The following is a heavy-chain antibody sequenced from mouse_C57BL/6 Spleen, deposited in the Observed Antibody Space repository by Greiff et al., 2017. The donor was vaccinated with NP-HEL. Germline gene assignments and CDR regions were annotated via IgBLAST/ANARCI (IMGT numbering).Heavy chain of an antibody. CDR2: ISTYYGDA. Sequence: VQLQQSGPELVRPGVSVKISCKGSGYTFTDYAMHWVKQSHAKSLEWIGVISTYYGDASYNQKFKDKATMTVDISSSTAYMELARLTSEDSAVYYCAKLGLPYAMDYWGQGTSVTVSS. CDR3: AKLGLPYAMDY. J-gene: IGHJ4*01. D-gene: IGHD4-1*01. V-gene: IGHV1-67*01. CDR1: GYTFTDYA.